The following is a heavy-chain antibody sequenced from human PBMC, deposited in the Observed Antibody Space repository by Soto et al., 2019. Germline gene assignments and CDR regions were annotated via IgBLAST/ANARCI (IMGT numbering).Heavy chain of an antibody. CDR3: ARVNQLAPKRNAFDI. D-gene: IGHD2-2*01. Sequence: SETLSLTCTVSGDSITSFFWSWVRQPPVKGLEWIGYVHYSGSTNYNPSLKSRLSMSVDTSKNHFSLRLDSVTAADTAVYYCARVNQLAPKRNAFDIWGQGTMVTVSS. V-gene: IGHV4-59*01. J-gene: IGHJ3*02. CDR2: VHYSGST. CDR1: GDSITSFF.